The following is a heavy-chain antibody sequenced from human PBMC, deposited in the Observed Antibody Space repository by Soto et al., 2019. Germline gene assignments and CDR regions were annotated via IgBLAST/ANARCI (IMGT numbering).Heavy chain of an antibody. CDR3: AKDRYSFPRGMDV. D-gene: IGHD1-1*01. Sequence: GGSLRLSCAASGFTFSSYSMSWVRQAPGKGLEWVSSISSSSSYIYYADSVKGRFTISRDNSKNTLYLQMNSLRAEDTAVYYCAKDRYSFPRGMDVWGQGTTVTVSS. V-gene: IGHV3-21*04. CDR2: ISSSSSYI. J-gene: IGHJ6*02. CDR1: GFTFSSYS.